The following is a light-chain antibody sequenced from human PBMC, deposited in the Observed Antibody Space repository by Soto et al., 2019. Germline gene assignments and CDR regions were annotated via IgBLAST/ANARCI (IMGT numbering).Light chain of an antibody. CDR3: QQSYSTPRA. CDR1: QSVSSN. CDR2: GAS. V-gene: IGKV3-15*01. Sequence: DIVITPSPATLSVSSVARAPLSCRASQSVSSNLAWYQQKPGQAPRLLIYGASTRATGIPARFSGSGSGTDFTLTISSLQPEDFATDYCQQSYSTPRAFGQGTKVDIK. J-gene: IGKJ1*01.